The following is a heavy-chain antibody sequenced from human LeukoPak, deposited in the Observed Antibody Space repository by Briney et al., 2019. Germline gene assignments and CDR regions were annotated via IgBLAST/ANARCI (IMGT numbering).Heavy chain of an antibody. Sequence: PSETLSLTCTVSGYSISSGYYWSWIRQPPGKGLEWIGEINHSGSTNYNPSLKSRVTISVDTSKNQFSLKLSSVTAADTAVYYCARHGRGITMVRGVNSDYWGQGTLVTVSS. V-gene: IGHV4-38-2*02. J-gene: IGHJ4*02. CDR2: INHSGST. CDR1: GYSISSGYY. CDR3: ARHGRGITMVRGVNSDY. D-gene: IGHD3-10*01.